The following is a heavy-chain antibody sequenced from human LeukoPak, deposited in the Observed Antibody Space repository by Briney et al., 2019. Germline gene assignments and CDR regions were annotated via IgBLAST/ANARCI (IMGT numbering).Heavy chain of an antibody. CDR1: GYTFTGYY. CDR3: ARSAEHCNNGVCFTDYYMDV. D-gene: IGHD2-8*01. V-gene: IGHV1-2*02. CDR2: INPNSGDA. Sequence: ASVKVSCKASGYTFTGYYMHWVRQAPGQGLEWMGWINPNSGDANYPQKFQGRVTMTRDTSIITAYMELNSLTSDDTAVYFCARSAEHCNNGVCFTDYYMDVWGKGTTVTVSS. J-gene: IGHJ6*03.